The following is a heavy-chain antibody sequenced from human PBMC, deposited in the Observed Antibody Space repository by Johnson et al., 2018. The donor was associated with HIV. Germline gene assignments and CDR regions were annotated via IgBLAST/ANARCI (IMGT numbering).Heavy chain of an antibody. J-gene: IGHJ3*02. D-gene: IGHD3-16*01. CDR3: AKDFGLDWGNGFDI. V-gene: IGHV3-30*19. Sequence: QVQLVESGGGVVQPGGSLRLSCAASGFTFSSYGMHWVRQAPGKGLELVAVISDDGSKIYHADSVKGRFTISRDNSKNTLYLQMNSLRAEDTAVYYCAKDFGLDWGNGFDIWGQGTMVTVSS. CDR2: ISDDGSKI. CDR1: GFTFSSYG.